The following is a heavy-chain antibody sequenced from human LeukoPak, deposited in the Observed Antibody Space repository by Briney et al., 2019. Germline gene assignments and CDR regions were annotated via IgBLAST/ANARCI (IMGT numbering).Heavy chain of an antibody. J-gene: IGHJ4*02. CDR2: IKQDEGEK. V-gene: IGHV3-7*01. CDR1: GFTFSSYW. CDR3: VRSSSWSNFDY. D-gene: IGHD6-13*01. Sequence: PGGSLRLSCAASGFTFSSYWMSWVRQAPGKGLEWVANIKQDEGEKYYVVSVKGRFTISRDNAKNSLYLQMHSLRAEDTAVYYCVRSSSWSNFDYWGQGTLVTVSS.